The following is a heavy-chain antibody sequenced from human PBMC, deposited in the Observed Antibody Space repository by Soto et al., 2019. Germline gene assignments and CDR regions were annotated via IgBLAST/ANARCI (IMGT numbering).Heavy chain of an antibody. CDR1: GYTFTSYY. J-gene: IGHJ3*02. V-gene: IGHV1-46*01. Sequence: ASVKVSCKASGYTFTSYYMSWVRQAPGQGLEWLGIINPSGGYTTYAQRFLGRVTMTSDTSTSTVHMELGSLTSEDTAVYYCARPYMTARSFDIWGQGTMVTVS. CDR3: ARPYMTARSFDI. D-gene: IGHD4-4*01. CDR2: INPSGGYT.